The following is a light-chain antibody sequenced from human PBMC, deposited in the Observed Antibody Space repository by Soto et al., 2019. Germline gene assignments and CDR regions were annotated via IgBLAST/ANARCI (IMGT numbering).Light chain of an antibody. Sequence: ENVLTQSPATLSLSPGDRATLSCRASQGIANFLAWYQQRPGQAPRLLIYDSYYRAAGIPDRFTGSGSGTDFTLTISSLQPEDFAVYFCQQRDTLPPTFGGGTKLEFK. J-gene: IGKJ4*01. CDR2: DSY. V-gene: IGKV3-11*01. CDR1: QGIANF. CDR3: QQRDTLPPT.